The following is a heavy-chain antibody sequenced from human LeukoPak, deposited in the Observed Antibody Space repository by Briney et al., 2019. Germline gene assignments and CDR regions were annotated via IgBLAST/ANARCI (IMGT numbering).Heavy chain of an antibody. D-gene: IGHD6-19*01. CDR2: INPSGGST. V-gene: IGHV1-46*01. CDR1: GYTFTSYY. Sequence: ASVKVSCKASGYTFTSYYTHWVRQAPGQGLEWMGIINPSGGSTSYAQKFQGRVTMTRDTSTSTVYMELGSLRSEDTAVYYCARGPLGPSSGWYFDYWGQGTLVTVSS. CDR3: ARGPLGPSSGWYFDY. J-gene: IGHJ4*02.